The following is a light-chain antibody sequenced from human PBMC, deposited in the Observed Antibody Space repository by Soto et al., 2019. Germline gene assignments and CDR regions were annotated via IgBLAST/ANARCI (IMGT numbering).Light chain of an antibody. CDR1: SSDVGGYNY. V-gene: IGLV2-8*01. J-gene: IGLJ1*01. CDR2: EVS. Sequence: QSVLTQPPSASGSPGQSVTISCTGTSSDVGGYNYISWYQQHPGKAPKLMIYEVSKRPSGVPDRFSGSKSGSTASLTISGLQAEDEADYYCISYTDRQSYLFGTGTKVTVL. CDR3: ISYTDRQSYL.